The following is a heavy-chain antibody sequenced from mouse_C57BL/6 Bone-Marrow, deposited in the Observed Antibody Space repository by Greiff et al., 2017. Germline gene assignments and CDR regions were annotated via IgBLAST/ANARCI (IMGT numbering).Heavy chain of an antibody. V-gene: IGHV5-4*01. CDR3: ARDDDYDLFDY. Sequence: EVKLMESGGGLVKPGGSLKLSCAASGFTFSSYAMSWVRQTPEKRLEWVATISDGGSYTYYPDNVKSRFTISRDNAKNNLYLQISHLKSEDTAMYYCARDDDYDLFDYWGQGTTLTVSS. CDR2: ISDGGSYT. J-gene: IGHJ2*01. D-gene: IGHD2-4*01. CDR1: GFTFSSYA.